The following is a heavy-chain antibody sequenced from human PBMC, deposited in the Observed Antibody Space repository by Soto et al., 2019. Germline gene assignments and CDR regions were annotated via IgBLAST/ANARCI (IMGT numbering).Heavy chain of an antibody. V-gene: IGHV3-33*01. Sequence: GGSLRLSCAASGFTFSSYGMHWVRQAPGKGLEWVAVIWYDGSNKYYADSVKGRFTISRDNSKNTLYLQMNSLRAEDTAVYYCVSMVRGPTQVGVWGQGTLVTVSS. CDR2: IWYDGSNK. J-gene: IGHJ4*02. CDR3: VSMVRGPTQVGV. D-gene: IGHD3-10*01. CDR1: GFTFSSYG.